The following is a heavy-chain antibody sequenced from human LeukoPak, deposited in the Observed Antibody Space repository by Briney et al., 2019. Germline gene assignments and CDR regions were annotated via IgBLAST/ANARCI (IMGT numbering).Heavy chain of an antibody. CDR1: GGSFSGYY. CDR2: INHSGRT. D-gene: IGHD2-2*01. Sequence: PSETLSLTCAVYGGSFSGYYWNWIRQPPGKGLEWIGVINHSGRTNYNPSLKSRVTISVDTTKNQFSLKLSSVTAADTAVYYCARGLPSLGDYWGQGALVTVSS. J-gene: IGHJ4*02. V-gene: IGHV4-34*01. CDR3: ARGLPSLGDY.